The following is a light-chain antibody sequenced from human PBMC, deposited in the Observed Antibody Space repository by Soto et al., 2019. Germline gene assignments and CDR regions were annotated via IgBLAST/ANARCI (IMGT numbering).Light chain of an antibody. CDR2: DVT. J-gene: IGLJ2*01. CDR3: SSYTSRNTVV. V-gene: IGLV2-14*01. Sequence: QSVLTQPASVSGSPGQSITMSCTGASSDIGGYNYVSWYQHHPGEAPKLLIYDVTHRPSGVSNRFSASTSGNTASLTISGLQAEDEDDYYCSSYTSRNTVVFGGGTKLTVL. CDR1: SSDIGGYNY.